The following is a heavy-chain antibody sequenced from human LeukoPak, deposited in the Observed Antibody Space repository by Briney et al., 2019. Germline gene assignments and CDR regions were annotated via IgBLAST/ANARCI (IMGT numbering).Heavy chain of an antibody. V-gene: IGHV4-30-4*01. CDR2: IYYSGST. CDR3: ARALPSYCGGDCSGRAFDY. D-gene: IGHD2-21*02. J-gene: IGHJ4*02. CDR1: GGSISSGDYY. Sequence: PSQTLSLTCTVSGGSISSGDYYWSWIRQPPGKGLEWIGYIYYSGSTYYNPPLKSRVTISVDTSKNQSSLKLSSVTAADTAVYYCARALPSYCGGDCSGRAFDYWGQGTLVTVSS.